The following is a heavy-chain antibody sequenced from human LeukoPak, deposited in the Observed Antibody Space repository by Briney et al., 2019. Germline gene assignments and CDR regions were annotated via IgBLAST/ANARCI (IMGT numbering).Heavy chain of an antibody. D-gene: IGHD2-2*01. CDR3: ATYSCSSTSCYVDQDAFDI. J-gene: IGHJ3*02. CDR2: IYTSGST. V-gene: IGHV4-4*07. CDR1: GASISSYY. Sequence: PSETLSLTCTVSGASISSYYWSWIRQPAGKGLEWIGRIYTSGSTNYNPSLKSRVTMSVDTSKNQFSLKLSSVTAADTAVYYCATYSCSSTSCYVDQDAFDIWGQGTMVTVSS.